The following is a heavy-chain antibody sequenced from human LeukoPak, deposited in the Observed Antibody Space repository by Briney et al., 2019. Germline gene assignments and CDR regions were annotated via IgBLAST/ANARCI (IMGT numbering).Heavy chain of an antibody. D-gene: IGHD6-13*01. CDR3: AKLVRGLAAAFDY. CDR2: INHSGST. Sequence: KTSETLSLTCAVYGGSFSGYYWSWIRQPPGKGLEWIGEINHSGSTNYNPSLKGRVPISVDTSKNQFTLKLSSVTAADTAVYYCAKLVRGLAAAFDYWGQGTLVTVSS. CDR1: GGSFSGYY. V-gene: IGHV4-34*01. J-gene: IGHJ4*02.